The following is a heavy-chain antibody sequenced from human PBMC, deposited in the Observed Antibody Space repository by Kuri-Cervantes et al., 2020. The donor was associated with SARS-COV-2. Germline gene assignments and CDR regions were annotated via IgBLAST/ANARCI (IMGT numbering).Heavy chain of an antibody. CDR1: GFTFDDYG. CDR2: ISGSGGST. V-gene: IGHV3-23*01. D-gene: IGHD6-13*01. CDR3: AREGIAGPFDY. Sequence: LTCAASGFTFDDYGMSWVRQAPGKGLEWVSAISGSGGSTYYADSVKGRFTISRDNSKNTLYLQMNSLRAEDTAVYYCAREGIAGPFDYWGQGTLVTVSS. J-gene: IGHJ4*02.